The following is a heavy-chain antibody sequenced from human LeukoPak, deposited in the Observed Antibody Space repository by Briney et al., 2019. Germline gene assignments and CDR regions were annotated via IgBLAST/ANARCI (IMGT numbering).Heavy chain of an antibody. CDR2: IYYSGST. V-gene: IGHV4-39*01. D-gene: IGHD3-16*02. J-gene: IGHJ3*02. CDR3: ARQGDVMITFGGVIVIGAFDI. CDR1: GGSISSSSYY. Sequence: PSETLSLTCTVSGGSISSSSYYWGWIRQPPGKGLEWIGSIYYSGSTYYNPSLKSRVSISLDTSKNQFSLNLSSVTAADTAVYYCARQGDVMITFGGVIVIGAFDIWGQGTMVTVSS.